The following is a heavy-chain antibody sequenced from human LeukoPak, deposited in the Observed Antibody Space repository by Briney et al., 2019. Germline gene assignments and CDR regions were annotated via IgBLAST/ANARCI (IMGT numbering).Heavy chain of an antibody. CDR3: AREQGALDS. V-gene: IGHV3-74*01. Sequence: PGGSLRLSCAASGFVFKNYWMSWVRQAPGKGLVWVSHVSSAGYTTRYADSVKGRFTISRDNAKNTLYLQMNSLRAEDTAVYYCAREQGALDSWGQGTLVTVSS. CDR1: GFVFKNYW. J-gene: IGHJ4*02. CDR2: VSSAGYTT.